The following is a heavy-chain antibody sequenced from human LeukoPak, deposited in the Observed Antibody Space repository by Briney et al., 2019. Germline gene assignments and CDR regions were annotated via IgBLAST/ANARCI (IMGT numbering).Heavy chain of an antibody. CDR3: ARDGIAAAS. Sequence: PSETLSLTCTVSGGSISSSSYYWGWIRQPPGKGLEWIGSIYYSGSTYYNPSLKSRVTISVDTSKNQFSLKLSSVTAADTAVYYCARDGIAAASWGQGTLVTVSS. J-gene: IGHJ5*02. D-gene: IGHD6-13*01. CDR2: IYYSGST. V-gene: IGHV4-39*07. CDR1: GGSISSSSYY.